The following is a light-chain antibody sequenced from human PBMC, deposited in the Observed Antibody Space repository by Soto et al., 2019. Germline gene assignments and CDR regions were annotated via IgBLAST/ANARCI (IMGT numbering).Light chain of an antibody. CDR1: QSVSSTY. CDR2: GAS. Sequence: IVLPQTPGTLSLSPGERATLSCSASQSVSSTYLAWYQQKPGQAPRLLIYGASTRATGIPARFSGSGSGTEFTLTISSLQSEDFAVYYCQQYNNCPSWTFGQGTKVDIK. J-gene: IGKJ1*01. CDR3: QQYNNCPSWT. V-gene: IGKV3-15*01.